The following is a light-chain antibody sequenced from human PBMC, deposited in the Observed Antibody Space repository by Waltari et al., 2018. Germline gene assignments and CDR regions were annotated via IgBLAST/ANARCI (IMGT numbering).Light chain of an antibody. Sequence: EFVLTQSPGTLSLSPGETATLSCRASQPAAGNYLSWYQQKPGQAPRLLMYKTSNRATGIPDRFIGSGSGTDFTLTISRLEPEDSAVYYCHQYGVTPLFTFGPGTKVDIK. V-gene: IGKV3-20*01. J-gene: IGKJ3*01. CDR3: HQYGVTPLFT. CDR1: QPAAGNY. CDR2: KTS.